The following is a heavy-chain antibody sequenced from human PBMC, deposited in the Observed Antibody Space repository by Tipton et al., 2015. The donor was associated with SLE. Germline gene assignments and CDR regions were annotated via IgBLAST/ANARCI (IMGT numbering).Heavy chain of an antibody. V-gene: IGHV4-39*07. CDR1: GGSISSSSYY. CDR2: IYHSGST. Sequence: TLSLTCTVSGGSISSSSYYWGWIRQPPGKGLEWIGSIYHSGSTYYNPSLKSRVTISVDTSKNQFSLKLSSVTAADTAVYYCARDQAGYSSSWYFGYWGQGTLVTVSS. J-gene: IGHJ4*01. D-gene: IGHD6-13*01. CDR3: ARDQAGYSSSWYFGY.